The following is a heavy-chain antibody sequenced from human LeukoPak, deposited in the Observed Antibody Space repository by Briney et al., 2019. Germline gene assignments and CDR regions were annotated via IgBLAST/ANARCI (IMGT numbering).Heavy chain of an antibody. D-gene: IGHD3-16*02. Sequence: ASVKVSCKASGYTFTNYYMHWVRQDPGQGLEWMGWISAYNGNTNYAQKLQGRVTMTTDPSTSTAYMELRSLRSDDTAVYYCARGLISVWGRYLRPLYFDYWGQGTLVTVSS. J-gene: IGHJ4*02. CDR2: ISAYNGNT. CDR3: ARGLISVWGRYLRPLYFDY. CDR1: GYTFTNYY. V-gene: IGHV1-18*04.